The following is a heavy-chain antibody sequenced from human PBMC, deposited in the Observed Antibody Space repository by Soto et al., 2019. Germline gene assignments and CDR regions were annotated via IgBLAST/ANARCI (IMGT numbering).Heavy chain of an antibody. D-gene: IGHD3-16*01. CDR1: GFTFTSSA. J-gene: IGHJ6*02. V-gene: IGHV1-58*01. Sequence: SVKVSCKASGFTFTSSAVQWVRQARGQRLEWIGWIVVGSGNTNYAQKFQERVTITRDMSTSTAYMELSSLRSEDTAVYYCAATQTYVYYYYYGMDVWGQGTTVTVSS. CDR2: IVVGSGNT. CDR3: AATQTYVYYYYYGMDV.